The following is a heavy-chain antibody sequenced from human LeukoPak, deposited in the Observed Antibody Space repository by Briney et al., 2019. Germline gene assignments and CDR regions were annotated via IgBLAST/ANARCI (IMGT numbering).Heavy chain of an antibody. CDR3: ARDNALEWLLQERGWFDP. V-gene: IGHV3-48*04. CDR1: GFTFSSYS. D-gene: IGHD3-3*01. J-gene: IGHJ5*02. CDR2: ISSGSSTI. Sequence: GRSLRLSCAASGFTFSSYSMNWVRQAPGKGLEWVSYISSGSSTIYYADSVKGRFTISRDNAKNSLYLQMNSLRAEDTAVYYCARDNALEWLLQERGWFDPWGQGTLVTVSS.